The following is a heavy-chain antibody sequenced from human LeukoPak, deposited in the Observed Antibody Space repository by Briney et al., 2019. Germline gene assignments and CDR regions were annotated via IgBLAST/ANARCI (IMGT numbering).Heavy chain of an antibody. CDR3: AKEDYGLRCTDY. V-gene: IGHV3-21*04. D-gene: IGHD4-17*01. CDR2: ISSSSSYI. J-gene: IGHJ4*02. Sequence: IPGGSLRLSCAASGFTFSSYAMSWVRQAPGKGLEWVSSISSSSSYIYYADSVKGRFTISRDNAKNSLYLQMNSLRAEDTAVYYCAKEDYGLRCTDYWGQGTLVTVSS. CDR1: GFTFSSYA.